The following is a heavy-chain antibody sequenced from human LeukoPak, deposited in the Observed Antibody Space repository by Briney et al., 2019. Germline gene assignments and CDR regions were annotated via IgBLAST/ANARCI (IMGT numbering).Heavy chain of an antibody. Sequence: PSETLSLTCAVSGGSISSSNWWSWVRQPPGKGLEWIGEINHSGSTNYNPSLKSRVTISVDTSKNQFSLKLSSVTAADTAVYYCARVEGRWLSDYWGQGTLVTVSS. J-gene: IGHJ4*02. D-gene: IGHD4-23*01. V-gene: IGHV4-4*02. CDR1: GGSISSSNW. CDR3: ARVEGRWLSDY. CDR2: INHSGST.